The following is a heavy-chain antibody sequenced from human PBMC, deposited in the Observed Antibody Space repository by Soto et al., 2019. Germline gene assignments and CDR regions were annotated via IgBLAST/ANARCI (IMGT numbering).Heavy chain of an antibody. Sequence: PGGSLRLSCAASGFTFSSYAMSWVRQAPGKGLEWVSAISGSGGSTYYADSVKGRFTISRDNSKNTLYLQMNSLRAEDTAVYYCAKLESYVNLTLLGGMDVWGQGTTVTVSS. CDR1: GFTFSSYA. J-gene: IGHJ6*02. V-gene: IGHV3-23*01. CDR2: ISGSGGST. CDR3: AKLESYVNLTLLGGMDV. D-gene: IGHD3-10*02.